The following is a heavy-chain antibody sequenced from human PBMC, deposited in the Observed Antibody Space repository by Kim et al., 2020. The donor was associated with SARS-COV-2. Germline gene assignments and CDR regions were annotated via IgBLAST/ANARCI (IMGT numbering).Heavy chain of an antibody. Sequence: GGSLRLSCAASGFTFSNAWMSWVRQAPGKGLEWVGRIKSKTDGGTTDYAAPVKGRFTISRDDSKNTLYLQMNSLKTEDTAVYYCTTDPSSSPRVIDYWGQGTLVTVSS. CDR2: IKSKTDGGTT. CDR3: TTDPSSSPRVIDY. J-gene: IGHJ4*02. D-gene: IGHD6-13*01. CDR1: GFTFSNAW. V-gene: IGHV3-15*01.